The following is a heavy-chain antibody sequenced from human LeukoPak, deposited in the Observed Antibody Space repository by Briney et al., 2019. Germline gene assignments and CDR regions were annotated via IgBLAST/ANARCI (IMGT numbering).Heavy chain of an antibody. J-gene: IGHJ6*03. CDR1: GGSISSYY. CDR3: AREKRLLWFGELVYYYYYYMDV. CDR2: IYYSGST. D-gene: IGHD3-10*01. V-gene: IGHV4-59*01. Sequence: SETLSLTCTVSGGSISSYYWSWIRQPPGKGLEWIGYIYYSGSTNYNPSLKSRVTISVDTSKNQFSLKLSSVTAADTAVYYCAREKRLLWFGELVYYYYYYMDVWGKGTTVTVSS.